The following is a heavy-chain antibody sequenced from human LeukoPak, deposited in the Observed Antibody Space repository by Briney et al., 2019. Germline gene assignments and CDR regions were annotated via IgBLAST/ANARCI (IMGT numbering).Heavy chain of an antibody. V-gene: IGHV1-3*01. Sequence: GASVKVSCKASGYTFTSYAMHWVRQAPGQRLEWMGWINAGNGNTKYSQKFQGRVTITRDTSAGTAYMELSSLRSEDTAVYYCARPRAPGNYYYYGMDVWGQGTTVTVSS. J-gene: IGHJ6*02. CDR1: GYTFTSYA. D-gene: IGHD1-14*01. CDR3: ARPRAPGNYYYYGMDV. CDR2: INAGNGNT.